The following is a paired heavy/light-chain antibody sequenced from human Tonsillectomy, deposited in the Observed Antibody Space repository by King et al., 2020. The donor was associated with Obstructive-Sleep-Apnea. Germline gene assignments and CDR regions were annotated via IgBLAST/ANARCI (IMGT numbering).Light chain of an antibody. Sequence: IQLTQSPASLSASVGDRVTITCRASQDISSYLGWYQQKPGKAPKALISAASTLQSGVPSRFSGSGSGTDFTLTISSLQPEDFATYYCQYLNEYPPFGQGTKLEIK. CDR1: QDISSY. J-gene: IGKJ2*01. CDR3: QYLNEYPP. V-gene: IGKV1-9*01. CDR2: AAS.
Heavy chain of an antibody. CDR3: ATEGEWLHRGRPQFES. J-gene: IGHJ4*02. Sequence: EVQLVESGGGLITRGGSLTLSCAASGFTFNKVWMSWVRQAPGKGLEWVGRVKSKTDGETRDYAAPVKGRFTISRDDSKDTLFLQMNSLKVEDTAVYYCATEGEWLHRGRPQFESWGQGTLVTVSA. D-gene: IGHD5-12*01. CDR2: VKSKTDGETR. V-gene: IGHV3-15*01. CDR1: GFTFNKVW.